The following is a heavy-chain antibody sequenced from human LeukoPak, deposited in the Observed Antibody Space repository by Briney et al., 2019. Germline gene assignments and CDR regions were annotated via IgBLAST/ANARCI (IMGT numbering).Heavy chain of an antibody. CDR2: IKSKTDGGTT. Sequence: GGSLRLSCAASGFTFSNAWMSWVRQAPGKGLEWAGRIKSKTDGGTTDYAAPVKGRFTISRDDSKNTLYLQMNSLKTEDTAVYYCTTVPVGAPSDYWGQGTLVTVSS. CDR3: TTVPVGAPSDY. J-gene: IGHJ4*02. V-gene: IGHV3-15*01. D-gene: IGHD1-26*01. CDR1: GFTFSNAW.